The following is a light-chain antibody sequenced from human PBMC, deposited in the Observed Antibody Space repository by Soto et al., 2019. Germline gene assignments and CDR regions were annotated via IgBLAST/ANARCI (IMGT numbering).Light chain of an antibody. J-gene: IGKJ1*01. Sequence: EIVLTQSPGTRSLSPGQRATLSCRSSQSVSSYLAWYQQKPGQAPRLLIYGASSRATGIPHRFSGSGSGTDFTLTINRLEPEDFAVYYCQQYGSSSRTFGQGTRVEIK. V-gene: IGKV3-20*01. CDR2: GAS. CDR1: QSVSSY. CDR3: QQYGSSSRT.